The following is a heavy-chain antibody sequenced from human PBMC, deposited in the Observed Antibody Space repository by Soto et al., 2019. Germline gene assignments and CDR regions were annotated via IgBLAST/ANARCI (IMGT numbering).Heavy chain of an antibody. J-gene: IGHJ5*02. CDR2: IYYSGST. Sequence: QVQLQESGPGLVKPSETLSLTCTVSGGSISSYYWSWIRQPPGKGLEWSGYIYYSGSTNSNPSLKSRVTISVDTSKNQFSLKLSSVTAADTAVYYCARGYCSGGSCYWSGFDPWGQGTLVTVS. CDR1: GGSISSYY. D-gene: IGHD2-15*01. CDR3: ARGYCSGGSCYWSGFDP. V-gene: IGHV4-59*01.